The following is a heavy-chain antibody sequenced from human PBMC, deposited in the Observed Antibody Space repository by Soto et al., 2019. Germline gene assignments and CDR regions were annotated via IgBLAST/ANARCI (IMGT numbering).Heavy chain of an antibody. J-gene: IGHJ5*02. CDR1: GGSISSGGYY. V-gene: IGHV4-31*03. CDR2: IYYSGST. CDR3: ARAGSRIVVVPAAILAWFDP. Sequence: TSETLCLTCTVSGGSISSGGYYWSWIRQHPGKGLEWIGYIYYSGSTYYNPSLKSRVTISVDTSKNQFSLKLSSVTAADTAVYYCARAGSRIVVVPAAILAWFDPWGQGTLVTVSS. D-gene: IGHD2-2*02.